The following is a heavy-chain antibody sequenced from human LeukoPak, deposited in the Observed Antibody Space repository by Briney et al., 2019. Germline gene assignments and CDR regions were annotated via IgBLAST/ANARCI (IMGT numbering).Heavy chain of an antibody. CDR3: TTDGVEGRTVVPDDYYYYGMDV. V-gene: IGHV3-15*01. CDR1: GFTFSNAW. D-gene: IGHD2-2*01. Sequence: PGGSLRLSCAASGFTFSNAWMSWVRQAPGKGLEWVGRIKSKTDGGTTDYAAPVKGRFTISRDDSKNTLYLQMNSLKTEDTAVYYCTTDGVEGRTVVPDDYYYYGMDVWGKGTTVTVSS. J-gene: IGHJ6*04. CDR2: IKSKTDGGTT.